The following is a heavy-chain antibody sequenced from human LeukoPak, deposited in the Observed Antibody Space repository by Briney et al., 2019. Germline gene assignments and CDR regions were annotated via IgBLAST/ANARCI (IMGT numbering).Heavy chain of an antibody. Sequence: TGGSLRLPCAASGFTFSSYAMSWVRQAPGKGLEWVSAISGSGGSTYYADSVKGRFTISRDNSKNTVYLQMNSLRAEDTAVYYCAKDPYGTRYFDYWGQGTLVTVSS. D-gene: IGHD2-2*01. CDR1: GFTFSSYA. J-gene: IGHJ4*02. CDR3: AKDPYGTRYFDY. V-gene: IGHV3-23*01. CDR2: ISGSGGST.